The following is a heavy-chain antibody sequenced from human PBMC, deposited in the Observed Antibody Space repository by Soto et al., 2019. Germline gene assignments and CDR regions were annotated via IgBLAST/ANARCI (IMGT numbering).Heavy chain of an antibody. V-gene: IGHV1-18*01. CDR3: ASVHPARQGDYGMDV. Sequence: QVQLVQSGAEVKKPGASVKVSCKASGYTFTSYGISWVRQAPGQGLEWMGWISAYNGNTNYAQKLQGRVTMTTDTSTSTGYMEVRSLRSDDTAVYYCASVHPARQGDYGMDVWGRGTTVTVSS. CDR2: ISAYNGNT. J-gene: IGHJ6*02. CDR1: GYTFTSYG. D-gene: IGHD6-6*01.